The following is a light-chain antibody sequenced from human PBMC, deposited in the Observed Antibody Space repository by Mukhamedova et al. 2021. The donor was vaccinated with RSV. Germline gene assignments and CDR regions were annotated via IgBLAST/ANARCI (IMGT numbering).Light chain of an antibody. CDR2: ATS. J-gene: IGKJ4*01. Sequence: WYQRRVHGKAPELLIYATSRLQSGVPSRFSGSGSGTDFTLTISSLQPEDIATYYCQQSYSTPQALTFGGGTKVEI. V-gene: IGKV1-39*01. CDR3: QQSYSTPQALT.